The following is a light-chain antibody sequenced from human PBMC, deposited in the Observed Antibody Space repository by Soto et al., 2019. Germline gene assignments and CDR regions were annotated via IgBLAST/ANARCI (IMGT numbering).Light chain of an antibody. CDR2: DAS. J-gene: IGKJ2*01. CDR1: QSISSW. Sequence: DIQMTQSPSTLSATAGDRVTITCRVSQSISSWLAWYQHKPGKAPKLLIYDASNLDSGVPSRFSGSGSGTDFTLTISNLQPEDSATYYCQQSYSTPYTFCQGTKLEIK. CDR3: QQSYSTPYT. V-gene: IGKV1-5*01.